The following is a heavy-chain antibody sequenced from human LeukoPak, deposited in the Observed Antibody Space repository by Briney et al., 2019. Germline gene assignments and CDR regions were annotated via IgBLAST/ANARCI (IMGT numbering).Heavy chain of an antibody. D-gene: IGHD2-21*02. J-gene: IGHJ4*02. CDR1: GGTFVSYA. CDR3: ARVAPGMTARATFDY. Sequence: SVKVSCKASGGTFVSYAISWVRQAPGQGLEWMGGIIPIFGTANYAQKFQGRVTITADESTSTAYMELSSLRSEDTAVYYCARVAPGMTARATFDYWGQGTLVTVSS. V-gene: IGHV1-69*01. CDR2: IIPIFGTA.